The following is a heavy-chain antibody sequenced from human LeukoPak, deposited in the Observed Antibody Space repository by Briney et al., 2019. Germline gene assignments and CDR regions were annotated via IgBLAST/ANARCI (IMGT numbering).Heavy chain of an antibody. V-gene: IGHV3-7*01. CDR2: IKQDGSEK. Sequence: GGSLRLSCAASGFTFSSYWMRWVRQAPGRVMEWVANIKQDGSEKYYVDSVKGRFIISRANAKTSLYLPMNSLRAEDTAVYYCARCKRSVAAGTEFSPWGQGTLVTVSS. J-gene: IGHJ5*02. CDR3: ARCKRSVAAGTEFSP. CDR1: GFTFSSYW. D-gene: IGHD6-13*01.